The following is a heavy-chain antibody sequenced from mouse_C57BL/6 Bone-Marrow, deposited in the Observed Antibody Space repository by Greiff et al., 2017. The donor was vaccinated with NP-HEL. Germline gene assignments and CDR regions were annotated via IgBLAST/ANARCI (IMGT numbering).Heavy chain of an antibody. CDR1: GYTFTSYW. D-gene: IGHD2-3*01. CDR3: ARKKVDGYYDAMDY. J-gene: IGHJ4*01. CDR2: IYPGSGST. Sequence: QVQLKQPGAELVKPGASVKMSCKASGYTFTSYWITWVKQRPGQGLEWIGDIYPGSGSTNYNEKFKSKATLTVDTSSSTAYMQLSSLTSEDSAVYYWARKKVDGYYDAMDYWGQGTSVTVSS. V-gene: IGHV1-55*01.